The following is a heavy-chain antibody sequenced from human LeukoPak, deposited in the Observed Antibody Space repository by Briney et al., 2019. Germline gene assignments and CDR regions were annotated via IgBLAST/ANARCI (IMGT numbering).Heavy chain of an antibody. J-gene: IGHJ4*02. CDR3: ARWGRATSFDY. CDR1: GFSFSAYA. CDR2: ISIGSSTGTGTM. D-gene: IGHD1-26*01. V-gene: IGHV3-48*02. Sequence: EPGGSLRLSCAVSGFSFSAYAMNWVRQAPGKGLEWVSYISIGSSTGTGTMYYADSVKGRFTISRDSAKNSLYLQMNSLRDEDTAVYYCARWGRATSFDYWGQGTLVTVSS.